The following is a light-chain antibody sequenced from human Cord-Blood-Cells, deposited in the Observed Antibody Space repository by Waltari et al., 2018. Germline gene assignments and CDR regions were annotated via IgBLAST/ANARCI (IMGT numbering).Light chain of an antibody. CDR1: QSISSY. J-gene: IGKJ4*01. Sequence: DIQMTQSPSSLSASVGDRVTITCRASQSISSYLNWYQQKPGKAPTLLIYAASSLQSGGPSRFSGSVSGTDFTLSISSLQPEDFATYVCEQSYSTPLTVGGGTRVEIK. V-gene: IGKV1-39*01. CDR2: AAS. CDR3: EQSYSTPLT.